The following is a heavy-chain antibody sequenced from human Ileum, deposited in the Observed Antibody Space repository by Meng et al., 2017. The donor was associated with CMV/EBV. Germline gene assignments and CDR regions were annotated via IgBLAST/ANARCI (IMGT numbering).Heavy chain of an antibody. CDR3: VRSSGWALFDY. V-gene: IGHV1-2*02. CDR1: GFHFSDYY. Sequence: VQLWQLAIVLNKRGASFKVSCPTSGFHFSDYYLHWVRQAPGQGLEWMGWVNSKNTATHYARKFQGRVSMTRDTSISTAHMELSRLMSDDTAVYYCVRSSGWALFDYWGQGTLVTVSS. J-gene: IGHJ4*02. D-gene: IGHD6-19*01. CDR2: VNSKNTAT.